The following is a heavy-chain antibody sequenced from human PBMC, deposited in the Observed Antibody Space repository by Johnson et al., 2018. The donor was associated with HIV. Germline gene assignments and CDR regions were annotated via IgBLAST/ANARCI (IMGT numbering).Heavy chain of an antibody. CDR1: GFIFGDAA. Sequence: VQLVESGGGLIQPGGSLRLSCAASGFIFGDAAMIWVRQAPGKGLEWVSGLSGRDTGTYYADSVKGRFTVSRDNRKNSLYLQMNSLRTEDTALYYCAKAESNYGRGFDIWGQGKMVTVSS. V-gene: IGHV3-43*02. D-gene: IGHD3-16*01. J-gene: IGHJ3*02. CDR2: LSGRDTGT. CDR3: AKAESNYGRGFDI.